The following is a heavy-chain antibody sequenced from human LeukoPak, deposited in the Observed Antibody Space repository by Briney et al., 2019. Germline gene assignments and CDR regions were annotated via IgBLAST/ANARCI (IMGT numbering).Heavy chain of an antibody. CDR3: ARDWGGSGSYD. CDR1: GFTFSSYS. D-gene: IGHD3-10*01. CDR2: ISSSSSYI. J-gene: IGHJ4*02. Sequence: PGGSLRLSCAASGFTFSSYSMNWVRQAPGKGLEWVSSISSSSSYIYYADSVKGRFTISRDNAKNSLHLQMNSLRAEDTAVYYCARDWGGSGSYDWGQGTLVTVSS. V-gene: IGHV3-21*01.